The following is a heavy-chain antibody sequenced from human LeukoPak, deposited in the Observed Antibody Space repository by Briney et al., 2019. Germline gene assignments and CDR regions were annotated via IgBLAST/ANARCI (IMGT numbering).Heavy chain of an antibody. CDR2: IYVSGSA. CDR1: GGSITGGSFY. J-gene: IGHJ4*02. CDR3: ARVGTGWGSALSDPIDY. Sequence: PSETLSLTCTVSGGSITGGSFYWSWIRQPAGKGLEWIGHIYVSGSANYNPSLNSRVTISMDTSKNQFSLKLSSVTAADTAVYYCARVGTGWGSALSDPIDYWGQGTLVTVSS. D-gene: IGHD3-16*01. V-gene: IGHV4-61*09.